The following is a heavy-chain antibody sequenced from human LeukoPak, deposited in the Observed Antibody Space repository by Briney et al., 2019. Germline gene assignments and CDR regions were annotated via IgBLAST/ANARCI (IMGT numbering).Heavy chain of an antibody. V-gene: IGHV4-39*01. CDR3: AILLLGGGCGAPYNWFDP. CDR2: IYYSGSI. Sequence: SETLSLTCTVSGGSISSSSYYWGWIRQPPGKGLVSFGSIYYSGSIYYHPALKSRVTMSEDTSNTQFSLKLSVMTAADTVLYYCAILLLGGGCGAPYNWFDPWGQGTLVTVSS. CDR1: GGSISSSSYY. J-gene: IGHJ5*02. D-gene: IGHD3-10*01.